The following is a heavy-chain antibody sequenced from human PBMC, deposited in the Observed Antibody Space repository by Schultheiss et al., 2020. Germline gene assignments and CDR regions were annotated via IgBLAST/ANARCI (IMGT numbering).Heavy chain of an antibody. J-gene: IGHJ4*02. Sequence: SETLSLTCTVSGGSVSSGSYYWSWIRQPPGKGLEWIGYIYYSGSTNYNPSLKSRVTISVDTSKNQFSLKLSSVTAADTAVYYCARVKAARPIGHFDYWGQGTLVTVSS. D-gene: IGHD6-6*01. CDR3: ARVKAARPIGHFDY. CDR2: IYYSGST. CDR1: GGSVSSGSYY. V-gene: IGHV4-61*01.